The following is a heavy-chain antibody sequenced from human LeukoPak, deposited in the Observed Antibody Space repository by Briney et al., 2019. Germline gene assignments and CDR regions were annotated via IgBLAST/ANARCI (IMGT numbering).Heavy chain of an antibody. CDR2: IYYSGST. CDR1: GGSISSYY. J-gene: IGHJ3*02. CDR3: ARDRWELRRAFDI. Sequence: SETLSLTCTVSGGSISSYYWSWIRQPPGKGLEWIGYIYYSGSTNYNPSLKSRVTISVDTSKNQFSLKLSSVTAADTAVYYCARDRWELRRAFDIWGQGTMVTVSS. V-gene: IGHV4-59*01. D-gene: IGHD1-26*01.